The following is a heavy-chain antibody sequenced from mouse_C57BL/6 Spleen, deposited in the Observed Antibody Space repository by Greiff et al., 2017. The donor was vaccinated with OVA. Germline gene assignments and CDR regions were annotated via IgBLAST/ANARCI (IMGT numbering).Heavy chain of an antibody. V-gene: IGHV1-26*01. Sequence: VQLQQSGPELVKPGASVKISCKASGYTFTDYYMNWVKQSHGKSLEWIGDINPNNGGTSYNQKFKGKATLTVDKSSSTAYMELRSLTSEDSAVYYCARCVDYDYDQAWFAYWGQGTLVTVSA. CDR1: GYTFTDYY. CDR2: INPNNGGT. D-gene: IGHD2-4*01. J-gene: IGHJ3*01. CDR3: ARCVDYDYDQAWFAY.